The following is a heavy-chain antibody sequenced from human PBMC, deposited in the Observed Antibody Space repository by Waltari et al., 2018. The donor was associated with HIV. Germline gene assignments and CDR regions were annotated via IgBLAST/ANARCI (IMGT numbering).Heavy chain of an antibody. V-gene: IGHV5-51*03. Sequence: EVQLVQSGAEVKKPGESLKISCKGSGYSFTSYWIGWVRQMPGKGLEWMGIIYPGDSDTRYSPSFQGQVTISADKSISTAYLQWSSLKASDTAMYYCARLGGYCSGGSCPYNWFDPWGQGTLVTVSS. CDR1: GYSFTSYW. D-gene: IGHD2-15*01. CDR2: IYPGDSDT. CDR3: ARLGGYCSGGSCPYNWFDP. J-gene: IGHJ5*02.